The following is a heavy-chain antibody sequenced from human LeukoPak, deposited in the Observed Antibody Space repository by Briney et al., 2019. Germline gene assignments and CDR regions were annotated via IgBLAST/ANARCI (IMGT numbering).Heavy chain of an antibody. CDR2: ISGSGGST. V-gene: IGHV3-23*01. J-gene: IGHJ3*02. CDR3: AKPLRLLEWLSDAFDI. D-gene: IGHD3-3*01. Sequence: GGALRLSCAASGFTFSSYAMSWVRQAPGKGLEWVSAISGSGGSTYYADSVKGRFTISRDNSKNTLYLQMNSLRAEDTAVYYCAKPLRLLEWLSDAFDIWGQGTMVTVSS. CDR1: GFTFSSYA.